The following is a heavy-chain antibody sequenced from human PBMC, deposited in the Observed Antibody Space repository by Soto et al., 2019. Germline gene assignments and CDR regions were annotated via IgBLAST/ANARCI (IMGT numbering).Heavy chain of an antibody. CDR1: GGSISSYNW. Sequence: PSETLSLTCAVSGGSISSYNWSRWVRQPPGKGLEWIGEFYHSGSTNYNSSLKSRATISVDKTKNQFSLKLTSVTAADTAVYYCARAGRIAVAGYYYYYGMDVWGQGTTVTVSS. CDR3: ARAGRIAVAGYYYYYGMDV. CDR2: FYHSGST. J-gene: IGHJ6*02. V-gene: IGHV4-4*02. D-gene: IGHD6-19*01.